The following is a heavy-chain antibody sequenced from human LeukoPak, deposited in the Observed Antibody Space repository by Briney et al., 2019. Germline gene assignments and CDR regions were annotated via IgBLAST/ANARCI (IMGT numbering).Heavy chain of an antibody. Sequence: SETLSLTCAVYGGSFSGYYWSWIRQPPGKGLEWIGYIYHSGSTYYNPSLKSRVTISVDRSKNQFSLKLSSVTAADTAVYYCARSYGYSYELDYWGQGTLVTVSS. CDR1: GGSFSGYY. CDR3: ARSYGYSYELDY. J-gene: IGHJ4*02. V-gene: IGHV4-34*01. CDR2: IYHSGST. D-gene: IGHD5-18*01.